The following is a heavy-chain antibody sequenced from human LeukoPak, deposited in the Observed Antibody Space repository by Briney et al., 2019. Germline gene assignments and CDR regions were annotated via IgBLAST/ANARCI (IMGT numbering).Heavy chain of an antibody. CDR2: IRSKAYGGTT. Sequence: PGRSLRLSCIASGFTFGDYAMSWVRQAPGKGLEWVGFIRSKAYGGTTEYAASVKGRFTISRDDSKSIAYLQMNSLKTEDTAVYYCTRGELSYYYDSSGLFYFDYWGQGTLVTVSS. CDR1: GFTFGDYA. J-gene: IGHJ4*02. D-gene: IGHD3-22*01. CDR3: TRGELSYYYDSSGLFYFDY. V-gene: IGHV3-49*04.